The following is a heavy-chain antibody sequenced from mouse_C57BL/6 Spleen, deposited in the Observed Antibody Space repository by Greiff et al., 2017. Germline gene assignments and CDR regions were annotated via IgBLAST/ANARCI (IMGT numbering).Heavy chain of an antibody. CDR1: GYTFTSYW. CDR2: INPSSGYT. J-gene: IGHJ2*01. V-gene: IGHV1-7*01. CDR3: ASPSQMYYCDY. Sequence: QVQLKESGAELAKPGASVKLSCKASGYTFTSYWMHWVKQRPGQGLEWIGYINPSSGYTKYNQKFKDKATLTADKSSSTAYMQLSSLTYEDSAVYYCASPSQMYYCDYWGQGTTLTVSS.